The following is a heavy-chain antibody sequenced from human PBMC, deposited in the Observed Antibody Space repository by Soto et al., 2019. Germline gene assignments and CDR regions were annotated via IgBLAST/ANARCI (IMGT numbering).Heavy chain of an antibody. D-gene: IGHD2-2*01. CDR2: INHSGST. V-gene: IGHV4-34*01. J-gene: IGHJ6*02. CDR3: ARAGYCSSTSCRRAYYGMDV. Sequence: SETLSLTCAVYGGSFSGYYWSWIRQPPGKGLEWIGEINHSGSTNYNPSLKSRVTISVDTSKNQFSLKLSSVTAADTAVYYCARAGYCSSTSCRRAYYGMDVWGQGTTVTVSS. CDR1: GGSFSGYY.